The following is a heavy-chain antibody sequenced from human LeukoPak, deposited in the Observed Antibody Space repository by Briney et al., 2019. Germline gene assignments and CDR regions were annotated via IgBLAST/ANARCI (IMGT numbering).Heavy chain of an antibody. V-gene: IGHV1-24*01. Sequence: ASVKVSCKVSGYTLTELSMHWVRQAPGKGLEWMGGFDPEDGETIYAQKFQGRVTMTEDTSTDTVYMELSSLRSEDTAVYYCATVLYDYVWGSPRYFDYWGQGTLVTVSS. CDR2: FDPEDGET. J-gene: IGHJ4*02. D-gene: IGHD3-16*01. CDR3: ATVLYDYVWGSPRYFDY. CDR1: GYTLTELS.